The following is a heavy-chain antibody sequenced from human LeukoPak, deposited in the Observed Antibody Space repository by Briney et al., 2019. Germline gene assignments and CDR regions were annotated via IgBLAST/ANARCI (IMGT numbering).Heavy chain of an antibody. V-gene: IGHV1-69*13. CDR3: ARGQYCSSTSCRTQTPYYYYGMDV. CDR1: GGTFSSYA. Sequence: SVKVSCKASGGTFSSYAISWVRQAPGQGLEWMGGIIPIFGTANYAQKFQGRVTITADESTSTAYMELSSLRSEDTAVYYCARGQYCSSTSCRTQTPYYYYGMDVWGQGTTVTVSS. CDR2: IIPIFGTA. J-gene: IGHJ6*02. D-gene: IGHD2-2*01.